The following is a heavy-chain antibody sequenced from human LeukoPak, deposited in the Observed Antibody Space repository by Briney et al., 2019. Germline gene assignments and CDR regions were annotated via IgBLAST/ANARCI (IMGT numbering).Heavy chain of an antibody. CDR2: INHNGNVN. Sequence: GGSLRLSCAASGFTFSSYAMSWVRQAPGKGLEWVAGINHNGNVNYYVDSVKGRFTISRDNAKNSLYLQMSNLRAEDTAVYFCARGGGLDVWGQGATVTVSS. D-gene: IGHD3-16*01. CDR1: GFTFSSYA. CDR3: ARGGGLDV. J-gene: IGHJ6*02. V-gene: IGHV3-7*03.